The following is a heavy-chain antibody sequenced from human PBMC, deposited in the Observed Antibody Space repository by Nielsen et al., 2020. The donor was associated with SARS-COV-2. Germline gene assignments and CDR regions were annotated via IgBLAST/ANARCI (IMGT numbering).Heavy chain of an antibody. J-gene: IGHJ4*02. Sequence: VRQMPGKGLVWVSRINSDGSSTSYADSVKGRFTISRDNSKNTLYLQMNSLRAEDTAVYYCAKDHPGSSWYDYWGQGTLVTVSS. V-gene: IGHV3-74*01. CDR2: INSDGSST. CDR3: AKDHPGSSWYDY. D-gene: IGHD6-13*01.